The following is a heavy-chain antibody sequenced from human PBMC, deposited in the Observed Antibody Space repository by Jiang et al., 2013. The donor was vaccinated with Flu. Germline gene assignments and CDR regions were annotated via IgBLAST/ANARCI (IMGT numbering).Heavy chain of an antibody. J-gene: IGHJ4*02. D-gene: IGHD5-24*01. CDR3: AKIWAEGYNFFDY. CDR2: IYPGDSDT. V-gene: IGHV5-51*03. Sequence: KXPGESLNISCKTSGYSFTSHWIGWVRQMPGKGLEWMAVIYPGDSDTRYSPSFRGQVTISADKSITTAYLQWSSLKASDSAMYYCAKIWAEGYNFFDYWGQGTLVTVSS. CDR1: GYSFTSHW.